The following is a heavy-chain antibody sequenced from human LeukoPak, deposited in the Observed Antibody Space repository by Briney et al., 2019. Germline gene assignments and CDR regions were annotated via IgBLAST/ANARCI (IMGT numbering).Heavy chain of an antibody. J-gene: IGHJ5*02. V-gene: IGHV4-30-4*01. CDR1: GGSITSDDYY. Sequence: SQTLSLTCSVSGGSITSDDYYWSWIRQPPGKGLEWIGYIYYSGTTYYNPSLESRVSISVDTSKNQFSLTLSSVTAADTAVYYCARYSASYRWFDPWGQGTLVTVSS. D-gene: IGHD1-26*01. CDR3: ARYSASYRWFDP. CDR2: IYYSGTT.